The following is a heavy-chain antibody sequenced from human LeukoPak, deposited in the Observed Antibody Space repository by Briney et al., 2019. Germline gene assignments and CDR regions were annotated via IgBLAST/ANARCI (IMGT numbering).Heavy chain of an antibody. J-gene: IGHJ4*02. Sequence: ASVKVSCKASGYTFTSYYMHWVRQAPGQGLEWMGIINPSGGDTSFAQKFQGRVAVTRDTSTNTVYMELSSLRSEGTAVYYCARDGDRQSQQWLASPSVYWGQGALVTVSS. CDR1: GYTFTSYY. CDR2: INPSGGDT. V-gene: IGHV1-46*01. CDR3: ARDGDRQSQQWLASPSVY. D-gene: IGHD6-19*01.